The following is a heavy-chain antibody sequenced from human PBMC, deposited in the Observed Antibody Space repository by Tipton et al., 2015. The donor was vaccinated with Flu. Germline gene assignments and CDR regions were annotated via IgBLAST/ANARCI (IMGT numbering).Heavy chain of an antibody. D-gene: IGHD1-1*01. CDR3: ARTGEDV. CDR1: GFIFVDYA. J-gene: IGHJ6*02. Sequence: SLRLSCATSGFIFVDYAFNWFRQAPGKGLEWVANINQYGSEKFYVDSVKGRFTISRDNAKNSLYLQMNSLRAEDTAVYYCARTGEDVWGQGTTVTVSS. CDR2: INQYGSEK. V-gene: IGHV3-7*01.